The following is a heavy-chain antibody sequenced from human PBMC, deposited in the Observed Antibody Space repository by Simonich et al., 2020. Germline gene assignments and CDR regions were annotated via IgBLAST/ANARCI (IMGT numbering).Heavy chain of an antibody. J-gene: IGHJ3*02. CDR3: ARSTTGTTAFDI. V-gene: IGHV1-18*01. CDR1: GYTFTSYC. D-gene: IGHD1-1*01. CDR2: ISAYNENT. Sequence: QVQLVQSGAEVKTPGASVKVSCKASGYTFTSYCISWVRQAPGQGLEWMGWISAYNENTNYAQKLQGRVTMTTDTSTSTAYMELRSRRSDDTAVYYCARSTTGTTAFDIWGQGTMVTVSS.